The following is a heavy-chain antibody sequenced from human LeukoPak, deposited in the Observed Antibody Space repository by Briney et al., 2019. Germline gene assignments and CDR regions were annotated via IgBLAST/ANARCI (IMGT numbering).Heavy chain of an antibody. CDR2: IYYSGST. CDR1: GGSISSSSYY. J-gene: IGHJ3*02. Sequence: SETLSLTCTVSGGSISSSSYYWGWIRQPPGKGLEWIGSIYYSGSTYYNPSLKSRVTISVDTSKNQFSLKLSSVTAADTAVYYCAREGVPYSSKGTAFDIWGQGTMVTVSS. CDR3: AREGVPYSSKGTAFDI. V-gene: IGHV4-39*07. D-gene: IGHD6-13*01.